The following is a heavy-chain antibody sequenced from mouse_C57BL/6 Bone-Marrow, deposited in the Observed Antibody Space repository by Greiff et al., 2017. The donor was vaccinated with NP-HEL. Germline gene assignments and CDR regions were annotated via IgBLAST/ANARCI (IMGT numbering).Heavy chain of an antibody. V-gene: IGHV5-4*01. Sequence: EVQRVESGGGLVKPGGSLKLSCAASGFTFSSYAMSWVRQTPEKRLEWVATISDGGSYTYYPDNVKGRFTISRDNAKNNLYLQMSHLKSEDTAMYYCARDYYGSSYGVDYWGQGTTLTVSS. CDR3: ARDYYGSSYGVDY. J-gene: IGHJ2*01. CDR2: ISDGGSYT. CDR1: GFTFSSYA. D-gene: IGHD1-1*01.